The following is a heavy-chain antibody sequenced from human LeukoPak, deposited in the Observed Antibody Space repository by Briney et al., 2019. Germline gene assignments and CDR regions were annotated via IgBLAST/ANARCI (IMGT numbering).Heavy chain of an antibody. Sequence: PGGSLRLSCTASGFTFGDYAMSWVRQAPGKGLEWVGFIRSKAYGGTTEYAASVKGRFTISRDDSKSIAYLQMNSLKTEDTAVYYCTRVDIVVVPAANPFDYWGQGTLVTVSS. V-gene: IGHV3-49*04. CDR3: TRVDIVVVPAANPFDY. CDR2: IRSKAYGGTT. CDR1: GFTFGDYA. D-gene: IGHD2-2*01. J-gene: IGHJ4*02.